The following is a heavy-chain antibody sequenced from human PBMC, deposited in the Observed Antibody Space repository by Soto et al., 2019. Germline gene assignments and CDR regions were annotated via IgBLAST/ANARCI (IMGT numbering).Heavy chain of an antibody. CDR1: GGSISSYY. D-gene: IGHD3-22*01. CDR2: IYFTGST. J-gene: IGHJ4*02. CDR3: ARGLPHYYDSSGYYFDY. V-gene: IGHV4-59*12. Sequence: SETLSLTCTVSGGSISSYYWSWIRQPPGKGLEWIGYIYFTGSTNYNPSLKSRVTISVDTSKNQFSLKLTSVTAADTAVYYCARGLPHYYDSSGYYFDYWGQGTLVTVSS.